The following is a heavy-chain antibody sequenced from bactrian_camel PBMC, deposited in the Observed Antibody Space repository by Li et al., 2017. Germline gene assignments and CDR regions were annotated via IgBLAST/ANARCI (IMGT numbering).Heavy chain of an antibody. CDR1: EFTFSTSD. J-gene: IGHJ4*01. CDR3: VRGITWFND. V-gene: IGHV3S42*01. CDR2: IHRDGGSP. D-gene: IGHD6*01. Sequence: VQLVESGGGLVQPGGSLRLSCAASEFTFSTSDMTWVRQAPGKGLEWVSRIHRDGGSPTYADSVKGRFTLSRDNGKNTLYLQLNSLKTDDTAMYFCVRGITWFNDWGQGTQVTVS.